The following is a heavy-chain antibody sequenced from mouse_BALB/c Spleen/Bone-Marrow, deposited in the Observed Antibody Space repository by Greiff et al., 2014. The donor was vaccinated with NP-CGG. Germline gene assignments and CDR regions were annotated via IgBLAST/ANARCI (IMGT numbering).Heavy chain of an antibody. V-gene: IGHV1S29*02. D-gene: IGHD2-4*01. J-gene: IGHJ3*01. Sequence: SGPELVKPGASVKISCKASGYTFTDYNMHWVKQNHGKSLEWIGYIYPYNGNTGYNQKFKSKATLTVGNSSSTAYMELRSLTSEDSAVYYCARGVYYDYDVWFANWGQGTLVTVSA. CDR3: ARGVYYDYDVWFAN. CDR1: GYTFTDYN. CDR2: IYPYNGNT.